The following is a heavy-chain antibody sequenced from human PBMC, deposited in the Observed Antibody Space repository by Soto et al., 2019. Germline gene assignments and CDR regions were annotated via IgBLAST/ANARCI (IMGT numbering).Heavy chain of an antibody. CDR2: INHSGST. J-gene: IGHJ5*02. Sequence: ETLSLTCAVYGGSFSGYYWSWIRQPPGKGLEWIGEINHSGSTNYNPSLKSRVTISVDTSKNQFSLKLSSVTAADTAVYYCARGKLLWFGELNWFDPWGQGTLVTVSS. V-gene: IGHV4-34*01. CDR1: GGSFSGYY. CDR3: ARGKLLWFGELNWFDP. D-gene: IGHD3-10*01.